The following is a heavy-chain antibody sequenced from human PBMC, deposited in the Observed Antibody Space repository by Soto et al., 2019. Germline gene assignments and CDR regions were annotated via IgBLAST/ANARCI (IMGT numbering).Heavy chain of an antibody. V-gene: IGHV3-53*01. D-gene: IGHD1-1*01. J-gene: IGHJ4*02. CDR3: ARVNTNLVDHFDC. CDR1: GFSVSGSS. Sequence: GSLRLSCVVSGFSVSGSSIFWVRQATGKGLEWVSLMHRGGSTDNADSVKGRFTTSRDKSKNTLYLHMNGLRVEDTAVYYCARVNTNLVDHFDCWGQGTLVTVSS. CDR2: MHRGGST.